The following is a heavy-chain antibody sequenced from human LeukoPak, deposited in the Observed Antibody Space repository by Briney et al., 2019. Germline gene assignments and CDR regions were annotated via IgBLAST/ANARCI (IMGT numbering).Heavy chain of an antibody. J-gene: IGHJ4*02. Sequence: ASVKVSCKASGYTFTGYYMHWVRQAPGQGLEWMGWINPNSGGTNYAQKFQGRVTITRNTSISTAYTELSSLRSEDTAVYYRARVRRGGLHYWGQGTLVTVSS. CDR2: INPNSGGT. V-gene: IGHV1-2*02. CDR3: ARVRRGGLHY. CDR1: GYTFTGYY. D-gene: IGHD3-16*01.